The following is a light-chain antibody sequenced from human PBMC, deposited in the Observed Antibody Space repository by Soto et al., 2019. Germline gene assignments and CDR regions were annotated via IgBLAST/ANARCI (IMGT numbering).Light chain of an antibody. V-gene: IGLV2-14*03. J-gene: IGLJ1*01. CDR2: DVS. CDR1: SSDVGGYNY. Sequence: QSVLTQPASVSGSPGQSITISCTGTSSDVGGYNYVSWYQHHPGKAPKLMIYDVSNRPSGVSNRFSGSKSDNTASLTISGLQAEDEADYFCSSHSKLTPYVFGTGTKVTVL. CDR3: SSHSKLTPYV.